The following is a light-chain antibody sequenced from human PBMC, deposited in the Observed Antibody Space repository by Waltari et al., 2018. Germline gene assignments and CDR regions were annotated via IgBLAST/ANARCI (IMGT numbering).Light chain of an antibody. CDR2: SGS. CDR1: QSLLHSNEYNY. J-gene: IGKJ1*01. Sequence: DIVMTQSPLSLPVTPGEPASLSCRSSQSLLHSNEYNYLDWYLQKQGQSPQHLIYSGSNRAYWVPDRFSGSGSGTDYTLKISRVEDDDVGIYYCMQDLQTPWTFGQGTKVEIK. V-gene: IGKV2-28*01. CDR3: MQDLQTPWT.